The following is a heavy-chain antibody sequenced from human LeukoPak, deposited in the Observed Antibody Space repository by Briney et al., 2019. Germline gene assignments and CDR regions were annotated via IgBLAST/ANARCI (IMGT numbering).Heavy chain of an antibody. CDR1: GGTFSSYA. Sequence: SVKVSCKASGGTFSSYAISWVRQAPGQGLEWMGGIIPIFGTANYAQKFQGRVTMTRDMSTSTVYMELSSLRSEDTAVFYCARDPTRSYCSGGSCFGRSYYYYMDVWGKGTTVTVFS. CDR3: ARDPTRSYCSGGSCFGRSYYYYMDV. CDR2: IIPIFGTA. J-gene: IGHJ6*03. D-gene: IGHD2-15*01. V-gene: IGHV1-69*05.